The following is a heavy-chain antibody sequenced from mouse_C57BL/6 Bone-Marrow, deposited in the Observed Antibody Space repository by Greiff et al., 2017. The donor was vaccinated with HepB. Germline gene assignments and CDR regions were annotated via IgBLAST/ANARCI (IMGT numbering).Heavy chain of an antibody. CDR2: ISSGGDYI. D-gene: IGHD1-1*01. CDR1: GFTFSSYA. V-gene: IGHV5-9-1*02. Sequence: EVQGVESGEGLVKPGGSLKLSCAASGFTFSSYAMSWVRQTPEKRLEWVAYISSGGDYIYYADTVKGRFTISRDNARNTLYLQMSSLKSEDTAMYYCTRENYYGIYWYFDVWGTGTTVTVSS. CDR3: TRENYYGIYWYFDV. J-gene: IGHJ1*03.